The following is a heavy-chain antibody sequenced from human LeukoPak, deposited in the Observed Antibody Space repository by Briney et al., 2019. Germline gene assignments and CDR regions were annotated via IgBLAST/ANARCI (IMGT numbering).Heavy chain of an antibody. Sequence: ASVKVSCKVSGYTLTELSMHWVRQAPGKGLEWMEGFGPEDGETIYAQKFQGRVTMTEDTSTDTAYMELSSLRSEDTAVYYCATVSMTRGRGYIDYWGQGTLVTVSS. V-gene: IGHV1-24*01. D-gene: IGHD3-16*01. CDR1: GYTLTELS. CDR2: FGPEDGET. J-gene: IGHJ4*02. CDR3: ATVSMTRGRGYIDY.